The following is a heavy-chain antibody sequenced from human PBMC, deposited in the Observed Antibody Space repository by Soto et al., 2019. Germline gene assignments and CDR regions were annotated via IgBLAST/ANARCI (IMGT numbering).Heavy chain of an antibody. D-gene: IGHD3-10*01. CDR3: ARGIYYGSGSYLDAFDI. J-gene: IGHJ3*02. CDR1: GYTFTGYY. CDR2: INPNSGGT. V-gene: IGHV1-2*04. Sequence: ASVKVSCKASGYTFTGYYMHWVRQAPGQGLEWMGWINPNSGGTNYAQKFQGWVTMTRDTSISTAYMELSRLRSDDTAVYYCARGIYYGSGSYLDAFDIWGQGTMVTVSS.